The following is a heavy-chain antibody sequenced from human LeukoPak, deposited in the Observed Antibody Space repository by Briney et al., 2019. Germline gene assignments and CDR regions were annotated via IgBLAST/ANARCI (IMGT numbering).Heavy chain of an antibody. CDR2: ISSSGSTI. V-gene: IGHV3-11*04. Sequence: PGGPLRLSCAASGFTFSDYYMSWLRQAPGKGLEWVSYISSSGSTIYYADSVKGRFTISRDNAKNSLYLQMNSLRAEDTAVYYCARDGYYDFWSGYYSHYYYYMDVWGKGTTVTVSS. J-gene: IGHJ6*03. D-gene: IGHD3-3*01. CDR1: GFTFSDYY. CDR3: ARDGYYDFWSGYYSHYYYYMDV.